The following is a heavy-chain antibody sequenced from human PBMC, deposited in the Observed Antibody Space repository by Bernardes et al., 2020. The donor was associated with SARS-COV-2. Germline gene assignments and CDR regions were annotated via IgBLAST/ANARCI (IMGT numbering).Heavy chain of an antibody. CDR3: TRQARVALAWAMDV. CDR2: IRTEPNNYTA. D-gene: IGHD2-15*01. CDR1: GFTFSGAA. J-gene: IGHJ6*02. V-gene: IGHV3-73*01. Sequence: GGSLRLSCAGSGFTFSGAAIHWVRQAAGTGLEWVSRIRTEPNNYTAVYAASVKGRFTISRDDSKNTAYLQMNSLKTEDTAVYYCTRQARVALAWAMDVWGQGITVTVSS.